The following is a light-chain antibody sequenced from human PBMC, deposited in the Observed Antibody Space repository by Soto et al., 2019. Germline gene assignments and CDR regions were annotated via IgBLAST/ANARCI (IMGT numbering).Light chain of an antibody. CDR1: QSVSSK. CDR3: QQYNSWLWT. J-gene: IGKJ1*01. V-gene: IGKV3-15*01. Sequence: EIVMTQSPATLSVSPGEIATLSFRASQSVSSKLAWYQQKPGQAPRLLIYGAFTRATGIPARFSGTGSGTEFTLIISSLQSEDSAVYYCQQYNSWLWTFGQGTKVDNK. CDR2: GAF.